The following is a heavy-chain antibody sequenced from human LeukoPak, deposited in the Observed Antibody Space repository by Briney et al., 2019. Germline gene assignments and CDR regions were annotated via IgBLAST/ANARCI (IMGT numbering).Heavy chain of an antibody. V-gene: IGHV1-2*06. J-gene: IGHJ4*02. CDR2: INPNSGGT. CDR3: ARDRRFGELSTYFDY. CDR1: GYTFTGYY. D-gene: IGHD3-10*01. Sequence: ASVKVSCKASGYTFTGYYMHWVRQAPGQRLEWMGRINPNSGGTNYAQKFQGRVTMTRDTSISTAYMELSRLRSDDTAVYYCARDRRFGELSTYFDYWGQGTLVTVSS.